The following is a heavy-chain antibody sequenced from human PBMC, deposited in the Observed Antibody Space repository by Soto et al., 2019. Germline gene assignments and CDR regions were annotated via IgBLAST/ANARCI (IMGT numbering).Heavy chain of an antibody. V-gene: IGHV4-31*11. CDR2: INYSGTT. CDR3: ATNRRYDFYYPDS. CDR1: GASVKTGGYY. Sequence: QVQLQESGPGLVRPSQTLSLTCDVSGASVKTGGYYWTWIRQHPEKGLEWIGYINYSGTTYNPSLKSRAFLSLDMSKNQFSLNLTSVTAADTAVYYCATNRRYDFYYPDSWGQGILVTVSS. J-gene: IGHJ4*02. D-gene: IGHD3-3*01.